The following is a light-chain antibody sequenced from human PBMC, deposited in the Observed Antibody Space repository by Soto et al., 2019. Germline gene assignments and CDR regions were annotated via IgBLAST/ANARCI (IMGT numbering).Light chain of an antibody. CDR2: DAS. CDR3: QQGGNWPLT. Sequence: PGERATVSCRASQSVSSHLAWYQQKRGQAPRLLIYDASSRANGIPARFSGSGSGTDFTLTISSLEPEDFAVYYCQQGGNWPLTFGQGTRLEIK. J-gene: IGKJ5*01. V-gene: IGKV3-11*01. CDR1: QSVSSH.